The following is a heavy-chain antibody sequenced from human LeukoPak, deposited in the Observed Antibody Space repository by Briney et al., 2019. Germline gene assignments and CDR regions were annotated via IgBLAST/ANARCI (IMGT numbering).Heavy chain of an antibody. D-gene: IGHD6-13*01. CDR1: GFTFSSYA. Sequence: GGSLRLSCAASGFTFSSYAMSWVRQSPGKGLEWVSAISGSGGSTYYADSVKGRFTISRDNSKNTLYLQMNSLRAEDTAVYYCAKGAYSSSWYDYFDYWGQGTLVTVSS. J-gene: IGHJ4*02. CDR2: ISGSGGST. CDR3: AKGAYSSSWYDYFDY. V-gene: IGHV3-23*01.